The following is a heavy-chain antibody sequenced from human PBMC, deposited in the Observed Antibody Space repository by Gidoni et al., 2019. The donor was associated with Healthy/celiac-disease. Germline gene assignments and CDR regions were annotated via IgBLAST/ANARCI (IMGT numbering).Heavy chain of an antibody. CDR2: IYYSGST. Sequence: QLQLQESGPGLVKPSETLSLTCPVSGGSISSSSYYWGWIRQPPGKGLEWIGSIYYSGSTYYNPSLKSRVTISVDTSKNQFSLKLSSVTAADTAVYYCARVYGDYLSGWFDPWGQGTLVTVSS. V-gene: IGHV4-39*07. D-gene: IGHD4-17*01. J-gene: IGHJ5*02. CDR1: GGSISSSSYY. CDR3: ARVYGDYLSGWFDP.